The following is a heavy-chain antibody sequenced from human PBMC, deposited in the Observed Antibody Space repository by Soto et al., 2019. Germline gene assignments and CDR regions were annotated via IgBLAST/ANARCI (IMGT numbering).Heavy chain of an antibody. CDR2: INSDGIST. Sequence: GGSLRLSCAASGFTFSSSWMHWVRQAPGKGLVWVSRINSDGISTSYADSVKGRFTISRDNAKNTLYLQMNSLRAEDTAVYYCARPDGRGPLLAYWGQGSLVTVSS. D-gene: IGHD2-8*01. CDR1: GFTFSSSW. V-gene: IGHV3-74*01. J-gene: IGHJ4*02. CDR3: ARPDGRGPLLAY.